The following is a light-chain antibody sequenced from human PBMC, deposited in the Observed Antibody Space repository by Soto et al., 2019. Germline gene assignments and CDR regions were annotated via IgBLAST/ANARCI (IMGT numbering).Light chain of an antibody. J-gene: IGLJ2*01. Sequence: QAVVTQDPSLTVSPGGTVTLTCASSTGAVTSDNYPNWFQQKPGQAPRALIYSTLDTHSWTPARFSGSHLGGKAALTLSGVQPEDEADSYRLLYYGGPVVFGGGTTLTVL. CDR1: TGAVTSDNY. CDR3: LLYYGGPVV. CDR2: STL. V-gene: IGLV7-43*01.